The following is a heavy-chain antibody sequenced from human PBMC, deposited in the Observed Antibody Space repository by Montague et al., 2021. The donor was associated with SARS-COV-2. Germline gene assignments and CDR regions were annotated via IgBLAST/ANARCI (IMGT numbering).Heavy chain of an antibody. V-gene: IGHV4-39*02. CDR3: ARLKRYFDSSGSPSAFDF. J-gene: IGHJ3*01. CDR2: IYYTGNT. D-gene: IGHD3-22*01. CDR1: GGSITNNIDY. Sequence: SETLSLTCTVSGGSITNNIDYWAWIRQPPGKGLEWIGSIYYTGNTXYNPSLKSRVTISVVTSKNHFTLKLSSVTAAETAVYYCARLKRYFDSSGSPSAFDFRGQGTKVTVSS.